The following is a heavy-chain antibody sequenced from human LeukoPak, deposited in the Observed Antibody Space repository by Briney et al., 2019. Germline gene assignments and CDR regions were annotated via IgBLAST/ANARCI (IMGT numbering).Heavy chain of an antibody. Sequence: SETLSLTCAVYDGSFSGYYWSWIRQPPGKGLEWIGETNHSGRPNYNASLKSRVTISEDTSKNQFSLKLSSVTAADTAVYYCARDQDYDSSGIPGYYYYYMDVWGKGTTVTVSS. J-gene: IGHJ6*03. CDR3: ARDQDYDSSGIPGYYYYYMDV. V-gene: IGHV4-34*01. CDR2: TNHSGRP. CDR1: DGSFSGYY. D-gene: IGHD3-22*01.